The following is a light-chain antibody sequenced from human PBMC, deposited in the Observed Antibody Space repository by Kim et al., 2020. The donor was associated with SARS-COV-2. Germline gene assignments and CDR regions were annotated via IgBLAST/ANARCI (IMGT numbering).Light chain of an antibody. V-gene: IGLV1-47*02. Sequence: QSVLTQPPSASGTPGQRVTISCSVSSSNIGSNYVYWYQQHPGTAPKLLFYSNNQRPSGVPDRFSGSKSGTSASLAISGPRSEDKSDYYCAAWDDSLSGRVFGGGTQLTVL. CDR2: SNN. CDR1: SSNIGSNY. J-gene: IGLJ2*01. CDR3: AAWDDSLSGRV.